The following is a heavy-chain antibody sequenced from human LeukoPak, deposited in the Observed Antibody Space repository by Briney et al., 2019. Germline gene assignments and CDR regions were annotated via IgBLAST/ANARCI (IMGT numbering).Heavy chain of an antibody. CDR3: ARDPTSLGTSEDY. D-gene: IGHD2-2*01. CDR1: GFTFSSYS. V-gene: IGHV3-21*01. Sequence: PGGSLRLSCAASGFTFSSYSMNWVRQAPGKGLEWVSSISSSSSYIYYADSVKGRFTISRDNAKNSLYLQMNSLRAEDTAVYYCARDPTSLGTSEDYWGQGTLVTVSS. CDR2: ISSSSSYI. J-gene: IGHJ4*02.